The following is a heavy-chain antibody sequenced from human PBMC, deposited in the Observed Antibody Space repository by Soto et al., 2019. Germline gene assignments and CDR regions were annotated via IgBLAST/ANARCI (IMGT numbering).Heavy chain of an antibody. CDR1: GYTFTSYD. CDR2: MNSNSGNT. V-gene: IGHV1-8*01. J-gene: IGHJ4*02. Sequence: ASVKVSCKASGYTFTSYDINWVRQATGQGLEWMGWMNSNSGNTGYAQKLQGRVTMTTDTSTSTAYMELRSLRSDDTAVYYCARTVGIAVAGTGYWGQGTLVTV. D-gene: IGHD6-19*01. CDR3: ARTVGIAVAGTGY.